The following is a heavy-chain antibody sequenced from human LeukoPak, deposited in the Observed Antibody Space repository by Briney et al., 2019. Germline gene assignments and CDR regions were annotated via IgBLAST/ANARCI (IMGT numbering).Heavy chain of an antibody. J-gene: IGHJ3*02. CDR2: INPGGSSI. CDR1: GFTFSSCW. CDR3: STGSEHAFDI. V-gene: IGHV3-74*01. D-gene: IGHD1-14*01. Sequence: PGRSLRLSCAASGFTFSSCWMHWVRQVPGKGLVWVARINPGGSSITYADSVKGRFTISRDNAKNTLYLQMNSLRAEDTAVYYCSTGSEHAFDIWGRGTMVTVSS.